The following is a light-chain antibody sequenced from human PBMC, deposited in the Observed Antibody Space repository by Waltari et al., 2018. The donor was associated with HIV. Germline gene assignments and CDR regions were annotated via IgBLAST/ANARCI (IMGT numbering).Light chain of an antibody. CDR1: SSDVGGYHY. CDR2: DVS. Sequence: QSALTQPASVSGTPGQSIILFCTGTSSDVGGYHYVSWYQQHPGKAPKVMIYDVSKRPSGVSNRFSGSKSGNTASLTISGLQAEDEADYYCASYVSSTSYVFGTGTKVTVV. V-gene: IGLV2-14*01. CDR3: ASYVSSTSYV. J-gene: IGLJ1*01.